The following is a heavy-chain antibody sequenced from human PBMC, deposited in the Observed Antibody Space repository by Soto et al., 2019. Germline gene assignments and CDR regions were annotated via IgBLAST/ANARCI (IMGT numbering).Heavy chain of an antibody. CDR2: IYYSGST. Sequence: SETLPLTCTVSGGSISSYYWSWIRQPPGKGLEWIGYIYYSGSTYYNPSLKSRVTISVDTSKNQFSLKLSSVTAADTAVYYCARDQEYYYDSSGYLDYWGQGTLVTVSS. J-gene: IGHJ4*02. CDR3: ARDQEYYYDSSGYLDY. D-gene: IGHD3-22*01. CDR1: GGSISSYY. V-gene: IGHV4-30-4*08.